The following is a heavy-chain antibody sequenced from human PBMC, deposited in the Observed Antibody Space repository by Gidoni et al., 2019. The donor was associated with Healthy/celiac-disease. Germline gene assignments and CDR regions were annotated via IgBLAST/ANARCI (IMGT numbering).Heavy chain of an antibody. Sequence: EVQLLESGGGLVQPGGSLRLSCAASGFTFSSYAMSWVRQAPGKGLGWVSAISGSGGSTYYADSVKGRFTISRDNSKNTLYLQMNSLRAEDTAVYYCAKTRITMIVVVTQAFDYWGQGTLVTVSS. CDR1: GFTFSSYA. CDR3: AKTRITMIVVVTQAFDY. D-gene: IGHD3-22*01. V-gene: IGHV3-23*01. J-gene: IGHJ4*02. CDR2: ISGSGGST.